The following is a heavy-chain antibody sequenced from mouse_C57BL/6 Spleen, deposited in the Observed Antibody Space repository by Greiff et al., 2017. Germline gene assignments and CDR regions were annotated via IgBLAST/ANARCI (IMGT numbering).Heavy chain of an antibody. J-gene: IGHJ2*01. V-gene: IGHV1-50*01. CDR1: GYTFTSYW. CDR3: ARRDYSNFFDY. CDR2: IDPSDSYT. Sequence: QVQLQPPGAELVKPGASVKLSCKASGYTFTSYWVQWVKQRPGQGREWIGEIDPSDSYTNYNQKFKGKATLTVDTSSSTAYMQLSSLTSEDSAVYYCARRDYSNFFDYWGQGTTLTVSS. D-gene: IGHD2-5*01.